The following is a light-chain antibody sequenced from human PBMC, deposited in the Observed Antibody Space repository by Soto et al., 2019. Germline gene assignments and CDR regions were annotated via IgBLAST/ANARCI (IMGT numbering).Light chain of an antibody. CDR3: QQYGSSPWT. J-gene: IGKJ1*01. V-gene: IGKV1-5*01. CDR2: AAS. CDR1: QSISSW. Sequence: DIQMNNSPSTLSASVGDRVTITCRASQSISSWLAWYQQKPGKAPKLLIYAASTLQSGVPSRFSGSGSGTDFTLTISRLEPEDFAVYYCQQYGSSPWTFGQGTNVDIK.